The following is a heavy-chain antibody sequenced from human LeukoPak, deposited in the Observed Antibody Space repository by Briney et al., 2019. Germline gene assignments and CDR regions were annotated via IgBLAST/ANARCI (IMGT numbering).Heavy chain of an antibody. Sequence: SVKVSCTASGGTFCLYVISWVRQAPGQGLEWMGGIIPIFGTAQYTQKFQGRLTITADESTSTVYMEMSSLRSEDTAMYYCAKEGDTALVTGYFDLWGRGTLVTVSA. CDR1: GGTFCLYV. CDR3: AKEGDTALVTGYFDL. CDR2: IIPIFGTA. D-gene: IGHD5-18*01. J-gene: IGHJ2*01. V-gene: IGHV1-69*13.